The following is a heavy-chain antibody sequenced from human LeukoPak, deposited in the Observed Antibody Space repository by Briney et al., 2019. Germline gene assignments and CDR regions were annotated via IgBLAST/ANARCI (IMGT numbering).Heavy chain of an antibody. V-gene: IGHV3-66*01. J-gene: IGHJ3*02. CDR2: FYGGDNT. D-gene: IGHD2-2*01. Sequence: GGSLRLSCAASGFTVSSHYMIWVRQAPEKGLEWVSIFYGGDNTDYADSVKGRFTISRDNAKNSLYLQMNSLRAEDSAVYYCARSAYCTSTSCLNGRGAFDIWGQGTMVTVSS. CDR3: ARSAYCTSTSCLNGRGAFDI. CDR1: GFTVSSHY.